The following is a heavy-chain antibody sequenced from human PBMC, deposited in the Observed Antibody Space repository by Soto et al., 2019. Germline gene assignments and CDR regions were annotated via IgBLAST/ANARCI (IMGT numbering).Heavy chain of an antibody. Sequence: GGSLRLSCAASGFTFSSYWMSWVRQAPGEGLEWVANIKQDGSEKYYVDSVKGPFTISRDNAKNSLYLQMNSLRAEDTAVYYCARGAARRDFWSGYYPLWFGELSSWGQGTLVTVSS. CDR2: IKQDGSEK. CDR1: GFTFSSYW. V-gene: IGHV3-7*01. D-gene: IGHD3-3*01. J-gene: IGHJ5*02. CDR3: ARGAARRDFWSGYYPLWFGELSS.